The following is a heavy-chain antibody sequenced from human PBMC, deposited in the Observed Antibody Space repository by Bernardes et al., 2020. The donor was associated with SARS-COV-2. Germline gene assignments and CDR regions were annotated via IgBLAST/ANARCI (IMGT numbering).Heavy chain of an antibody. Sequence: GSLRLSCAASGFTFNNYAMSWVSQAPGKGLEWVSSITGSGGRTYYADSVKGRFTISRDNSKNTLYLQMNSLRAEDTAVYYCAKVAAGFYYFDYWGQGALVTVSS. CDR1: GFTFNNYA. J-gene: IGHJ4*02. D-gene: IGHD2-15*01. CDR3: AKVAAGFYYFDY. CDR2: ITGSGGRT. V-gene: IGHV3-23*01.